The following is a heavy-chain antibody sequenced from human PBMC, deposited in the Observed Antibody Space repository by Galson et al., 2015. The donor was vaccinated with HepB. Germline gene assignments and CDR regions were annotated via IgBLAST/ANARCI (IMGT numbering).Heavy chain of an antibody. CDR3: ARDLSSYPSRWYGRGAYDYYGMDG. V-gene: IGHV3-11*06. CDR1: GFTFGDYY. CDR2: ISSSSSYT. Sequence: SLRLSCAASGFTFGDYYMSWIRQAPGKGLEWVSYISSSSSYTNYADSVKGRFTISRDNAKNSLYLQMNSLRAEDTAVYYCARDLSSYPSRWYGRGAYDYYGMDGWGQGTPVTVSS. J-gene: IGHJ6*02. D-gene: IGHD6-13*01.